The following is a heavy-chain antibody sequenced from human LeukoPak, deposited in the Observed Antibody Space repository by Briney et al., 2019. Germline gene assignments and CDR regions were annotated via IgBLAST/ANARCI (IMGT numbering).Heavy chain of an antibody. Sequence: GASVKVSCKASGYTFTTYAIHWVRQAPGQRLEWMGWINPGNGDRKYSQKFQARVAITRDTSASTTYMELSRLRSEDTAVYYCARGCGGDCPTAEYFQHWGRAPWSPSP. CDR2: INPGNGDR. D-gene: IGHD2-21*02. CDR1: GYTFTTYA. V-gene: IGHV1-3*01. CDR3: ARGCGGDCPTAEYFQH. J-gene: IGHJ1*01.